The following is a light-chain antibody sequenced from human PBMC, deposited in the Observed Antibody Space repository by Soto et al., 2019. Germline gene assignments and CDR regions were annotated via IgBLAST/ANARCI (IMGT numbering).Light chain of an antibody. J-gene: IGLJ1*01. Sequence: QSALTQPPSASGSRGQSVTISCTGTNSDVGRYNFVSWYQQHPGKAPKLIIYEVSKRPSGVPDRFSASKSGNTASLNVSGLQAEDEADYYCSAHGGSNPFYVFGTGNKLTVL. V-gene: IGLV2-8*01. CDR1: NSDVGRYNF. CDR3: SAHGGSNPFYV. CDR2: EVS.